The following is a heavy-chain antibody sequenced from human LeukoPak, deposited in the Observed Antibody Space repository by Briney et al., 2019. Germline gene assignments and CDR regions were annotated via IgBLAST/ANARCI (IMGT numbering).Heavy chain of an antibody. Sequence: ASVKVSCKASGYTFTSCGINWVRQAPGQGLEWMGWISANNGNTNYAQNLQGRVTMTTDTSTSTAYMELRSLRSDDTAVYYCARDRDTGMATTFAYWGQGTLVTVSS. CDR1: GYTFTSCG. V-gene: IGHV1-18*01. CDR2: ISANNGNT. J-gene: IGHJ4*02. CDR3: ARDRDTGMATTFAY. D-gene: IGHD5-18*01.